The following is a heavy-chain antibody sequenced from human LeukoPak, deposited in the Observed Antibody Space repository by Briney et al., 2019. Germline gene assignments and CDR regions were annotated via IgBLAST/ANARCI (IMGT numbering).Heavy chain of an antibody. D-gene: IGHD3-22*01. V-gene: IGHV4-34*01. Sequence: SETLSLTCAVYGGSFSGYYWSWIRQPPGKGLEWIGEINHSGSTNYNPSLKSRVTISVDTSKNQFSLKLSSVTAADTAVYYCARGSSGYYYYYYYYMDVWGKGTTVTISS. CDR2: INHSGST. CDR1: GGSFSGYY. CDR3: ARGSSGYYYYYYYYMDV. J-gene: IGHJ6*03.